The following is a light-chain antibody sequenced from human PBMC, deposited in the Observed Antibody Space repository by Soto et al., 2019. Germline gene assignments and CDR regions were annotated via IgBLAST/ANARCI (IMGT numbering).Light chain of an antibody. CDR2: DVS. CDR1: SSDVGGYNY. V-gene: IGLV2-11*01. CDR3: CSYAGSYTHYV. Sequence: QSVLTQPRSVSGSPGQSITISCTGTSSDVGGYNYVSWYRQHPGKAPKLMIYDVSKRPSGVPDRFSGSKSGNTASLTISGLQDEDEAAYYCCSYAGSYTHYVFGTGTKLTVL. J-gene: IGLJ1*01.